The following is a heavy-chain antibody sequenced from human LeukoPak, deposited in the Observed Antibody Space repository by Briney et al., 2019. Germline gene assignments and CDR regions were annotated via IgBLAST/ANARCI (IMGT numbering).Heavy chain of an antibody. Sequence: ASVKVTCKASGYTFTSYYMHWVRQAPGQGLEWMGWISAYNGNTNYAQKLQGRVTMTTDTSTSTAYMELRSLRSDDTAVYYCARELYSSPSDAFDIWGQGTMVTVSS. V-gene: IGHV1-18*04. CDR1: GYTFTSYY. CDR3: ARELYSSPSDAFDI. D-gene: IGHD6-19*01. J-gene: IGHJ3*02. CDR2: ISAYNGNT.